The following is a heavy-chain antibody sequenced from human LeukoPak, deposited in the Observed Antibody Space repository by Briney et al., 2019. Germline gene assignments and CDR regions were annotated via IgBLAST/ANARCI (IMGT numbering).Heavy chain of an antibody. V-gene: IGHV1-2*02. CDR2: INPNSGGT. Sequence: ASVIVSCTASGYTFTVYYMHWVRQAPGQGLEWMGWINPNSGGTNYAQKFQGRVTMTRDTSISTAYMELSRLRSDDTAVYYCATNYYDSSGYSHLAYWGQGTLVTVSS. J-gene: IGHJ4*02. CDR1: GYTFTVYY. CDR3: ATNYYDSSGYSHLAY. D-gene: IGHD3-22*01.